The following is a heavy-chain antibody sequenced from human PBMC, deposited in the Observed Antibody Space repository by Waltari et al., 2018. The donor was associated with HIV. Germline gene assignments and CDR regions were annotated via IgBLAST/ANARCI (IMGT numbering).Heavy chain of an antibody. D-gene: IGHD2-15*01. Sequence: QVQLQQWGAGLLKPSETLSLTCAVYGGSFSGYYWSWIRQPPGKGLEWIGENNHSGSTNYNPSLKSRGTISVDTSKNQFSLKLSSVTAADTAVYYCARGKGDCSGGSCYGSLDYWGQGTLVTVSS. CDR3: ARGKGDCSGGSCYGSLDY. CDR1: GGSFSGYY. CDR2: NNHSGST. J-gene: IGHJ4*02. V-gene: IGHV4-34*01.